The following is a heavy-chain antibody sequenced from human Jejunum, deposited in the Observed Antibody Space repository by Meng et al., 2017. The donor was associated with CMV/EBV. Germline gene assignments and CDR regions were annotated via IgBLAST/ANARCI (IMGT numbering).Heavy chain of an antibody. Sequence: LVESWGGLVQAGGSLRLSCAVSGISVTTNYMTWVRQTPGKGLEWVSVIYSGGDKTYYADSVKGRFTISRDSSRNTLYLQMTSLRAGDTALYYCARGAMSFESWGQGTLVTVSS. CDR1: GISVTTNY. V-gene: IGHV3-66*01. J-gene: IGHJ5*01. CDR3: ARGAMSFES. CDR2: IYSGGDKT.